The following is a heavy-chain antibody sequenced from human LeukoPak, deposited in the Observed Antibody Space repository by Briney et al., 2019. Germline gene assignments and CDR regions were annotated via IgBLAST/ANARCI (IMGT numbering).Heavy chain of an antibody. Sequence: GGSLRLSCAASGFTFSSYAMHWVRQAPGKGLEWVAVISYDGSNKYYADSVKGRFTISRDNSKNTLYLQMNSPRAEDTAVYYCARVARPHYYDSSGYSNWFDPWGQGTLVTVSS. CDR1: GFTFSSYA. J-gene: IGHJ5*02. CDR2: ISYDGSNK. D-gene: IGHD3-22*01. CDR3: ARVARPHYYDSSGYSNWFDP. V-gene: IGHV3-30*01.